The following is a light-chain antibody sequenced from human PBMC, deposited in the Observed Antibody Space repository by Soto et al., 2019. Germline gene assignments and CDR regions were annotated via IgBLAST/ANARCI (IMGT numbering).Light chain of an antibody. CDR2: GAS. Sequence: EILMTQSPATLSVSPGDSATLSCRASQSVSNNFAWYQQRPGQAPRLLIYGASTSGTGIPARFSGSGSGTEFTLTISSLQSEDFAVYYCQQYNDWPPWTFGQGTKVEIK. CDR1: QSVSNN. V-gene: IGKV3-15*01. J-gene: IGKJ1*01. CDR3: QQYNDWPPWT.